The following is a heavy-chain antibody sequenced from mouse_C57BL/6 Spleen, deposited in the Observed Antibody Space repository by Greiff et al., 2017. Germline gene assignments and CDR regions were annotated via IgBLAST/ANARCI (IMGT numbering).Heavy chain of an antibody. CDR3: ARHATAGDY. CDR1: GYTFTSYW. J-gene: IGHJ2*01. CDR2: INPSHGGT. D-gene: IGHD1-2*01. Sequence: QVQLQQSGTELVKPGASVKLSCKASGYTFTSYWMHWVKQRPGQGLAWIGNINPSHGGTNYNEKFKSKATLTVDQSSSTAYMQRSSLTSEETAVYYCARHATAGDYWGQGTTLTVSS. V-gene: IGHV1-53*01.